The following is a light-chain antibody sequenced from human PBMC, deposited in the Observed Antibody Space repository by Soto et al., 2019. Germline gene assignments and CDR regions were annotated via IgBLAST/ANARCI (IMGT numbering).Light chain of an antibody. CDR2: DAS. J-gene: IGKJ3*01. V-gene: IGKV3-11*01. Sequence: EIVLTQSPDTLSLSPGERATLSCRASQSVSSSLAWYQQKPCQAPRLLLYDASNRATGIPARFSGSESGTDLNLTISSLEPEDFAVYNCQQRSNWPPEFTFGPGTKVDIK. CDR3: QQRSNWPPEFT. CDR1: QSVSSS.